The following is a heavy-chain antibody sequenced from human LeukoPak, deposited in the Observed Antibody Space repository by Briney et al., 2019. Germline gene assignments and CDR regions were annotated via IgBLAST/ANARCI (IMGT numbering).Heavy chain of an antibody. V-gene: IGHV4-31*03. CDR3: ARQKYSGTDNWFDP. J-gene: IGHJ5*02. D-gene: IGHD6-13*01. CDR2: IYYSGST. Sequence: SQTLSLTCTVSGGSISSGGYYWSWIRQHPGKGLEWIGYIYYSGSTYYNPSLKSRVTISVDTSKNQFSLKLSSVTAADTAVYYCARQKYSGTDNWFDPWGQGTLVTVSS. CDR1: GGSISSGGYY.